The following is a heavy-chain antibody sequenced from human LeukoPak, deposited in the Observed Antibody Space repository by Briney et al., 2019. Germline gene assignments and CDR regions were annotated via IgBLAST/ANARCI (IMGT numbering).Heavy chain of an antibody. D-gene: IGHD3-22*01. V-gene: IGHV3-23*01. CDR2: ISGSGGST. J-gene: IGHJ4*02. CDR3: AKGSFGKRITMIVVVIPFDY. Sequence: GGSLRLSCAASGFTFSSYAMSWVRQAPGKGLEWVSAISGSGGSTYYADSVKGRFTISRDNSKNTLYLQMNSLRAEDTAVYYCAKGSFGKRITMIVVVIPFDYWGQGTLVTVSS. CDR1: GFTFSSYA.